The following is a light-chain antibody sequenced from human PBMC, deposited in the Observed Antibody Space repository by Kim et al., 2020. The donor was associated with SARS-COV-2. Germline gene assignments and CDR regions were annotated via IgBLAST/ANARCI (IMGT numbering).Light chain of an antibody. Sequence: SVSPGQTARITCSGDALTERYAYWYQQRSGQAPVLVIYEDTKRPSGIPERFSGSSSGTMATLTIRGAQVEDEADYYCYSTDSSGYVFGTGTKVTVL. CDR1: ALTERY. CDR2: EDT. V-gene: IGLV3-10*01. CDR3: YSTDSSGYV. J-gene: IGLJ1*01.